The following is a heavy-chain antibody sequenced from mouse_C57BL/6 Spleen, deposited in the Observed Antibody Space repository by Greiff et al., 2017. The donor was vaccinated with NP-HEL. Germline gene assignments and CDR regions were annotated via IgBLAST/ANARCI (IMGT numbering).Heavy chain of an antibody. V-gene: IGHV1-80*01. J-gene: IGHJ2*01. CDR1: GYAFSSYW. Sequence: QVQLQQSGAELVKPGASVKISCKASGYAFSSYWMNWVKQRPGKGLEWIGQIYPGDGDTNYNGKFKGQATLTADKSSSTAYMQLSSLTSEDSAVYSCARAETDRYDFDYWGQGTTLTVSS. CDR2: IYPGDGDT. CDR3: ARAETDRYDFDY. D-gene: IGHD2-14*01.